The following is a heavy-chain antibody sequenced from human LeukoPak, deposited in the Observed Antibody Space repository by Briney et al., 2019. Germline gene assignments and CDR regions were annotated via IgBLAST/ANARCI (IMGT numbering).Heavy chain of an antibody. J-gene: IGHJ3*02. CDR1: GFTFSSYA. D-gene: IGHD3-22*01. CDR3: ARNYDSSGYYYDADAFDI. CDR2: ISSSSSYI. Sequence: GGSLRLSCAASGFTFSSYAMSWVRQAPGKGLEWVSSISSSSSYIYYADSVKGRFTLSRDNAKNSLYLQMNSLRAEDTAVYYCARNYDSSGYYYDADAFDIWGQGTMVTVSS. V-gene: IGHV3-21*01.